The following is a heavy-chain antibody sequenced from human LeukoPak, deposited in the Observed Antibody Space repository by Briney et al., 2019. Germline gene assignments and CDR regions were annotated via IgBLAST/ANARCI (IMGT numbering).Heavy chain of an antibody. Sequence: ASVKVSCKASGGTFSSYAISWVRQAPGQGLEWMGWINPNSGGTNYAQKFQGRVTMTRDTSISTAYMELSRLRSDDTAVYYCARGYYGSGSYWYYYYMDVWGKGTTVTVSS. D-gene: IGHD3-10*01. CDR1: GGTFSSYA. CDR2: INPNSGGT. CDR3: ARGYYGSGSYWYYYYMDV. J-gene: IGHJ6*03. V-gene: IGHV1-2*02.